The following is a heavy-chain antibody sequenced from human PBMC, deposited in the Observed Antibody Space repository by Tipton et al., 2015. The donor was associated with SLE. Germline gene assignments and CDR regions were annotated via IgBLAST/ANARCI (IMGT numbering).Heavy chain of an antibody. CDR3: ARLSGSEPAV. CDR1: ADSIRRSY. J-gene: IGHJ6*02. CDR2: IYYTGDT. D-gene: IGHD1-26*01. V-gene: IGHV4-59*08. Sequence: TLSLTCSVSADSIRRSYWSWIRQPPGKGLEWIGYIYYTGDTNYNPSFKSRVTISADTSKNQISLMLSSVTAADTAVYYCARLSGSEPAVWGQGTTVTVSS.